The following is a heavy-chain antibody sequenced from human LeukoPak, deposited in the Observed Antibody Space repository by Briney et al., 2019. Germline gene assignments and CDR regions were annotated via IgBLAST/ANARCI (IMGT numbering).Heavy chain of an antibody. Sequence: ASVNVSCKASGGTFSSYAISWVRQAPGQGLEWMGGIIPIFGTANYAQKFQGRVTITADESTSTAYMELSSLRSEDTAVYYCARGHGDSSSWYPFDYWGQGTLVTVSS. V-gene: IGHV1-69*01. CDR1: GGTFSSYA. CDR3: ARGHGDSSSWYPFDY. D-gene: IGHD6-13*01. CDR2: IIPIFGTA. J-gene: IGHJ4*02.